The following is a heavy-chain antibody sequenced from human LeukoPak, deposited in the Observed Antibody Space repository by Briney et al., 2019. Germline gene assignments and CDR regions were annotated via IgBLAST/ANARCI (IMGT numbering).Heavy chain of an antibody. CDR2: IYHSGST. CDR1: GYSFSSGYY. Sequence: SETLSLTCAVSGYSFSSGYYWGWIRQPPGKGLEWIGSIYHSGSTYYNPSLKSRVTISVDTSKSQFSLKLSSVTAADTAVYYCARGVEYSSSSFDYWGQGTLVTVSS. CDR3: ARGVEYSSSSFDY. D-gene: IGHD6-6*01. J-gene: IGHJ4*02. V-gene: IGHV4-38-2*01.